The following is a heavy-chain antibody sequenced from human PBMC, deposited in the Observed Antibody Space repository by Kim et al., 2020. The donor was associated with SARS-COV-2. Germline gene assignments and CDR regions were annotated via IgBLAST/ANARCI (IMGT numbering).Heavy chain of an antibody. CDR1: GYTFTSYD. D-gene: IGHD6-13*01. CDR3: AREGWGIAAATRAYYYGMDV. Sequence: ASVKVSCKASGYTFTSYDINWVRQATGQGLEWMGWMNPNSGNTGYAQKFQGRVTMTRNTSISTAYMELSSLRSEDTAVYYCAREGWGIAAATRAYYYGMDVWGQGTTVTVSS. J-gene: IGHJ6*02. CDR2: MNPNSGNT. V-gene: IGHV1-8*01.